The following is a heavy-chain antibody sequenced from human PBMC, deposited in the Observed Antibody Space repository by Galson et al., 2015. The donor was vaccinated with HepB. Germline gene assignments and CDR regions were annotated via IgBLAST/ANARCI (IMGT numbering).Heavy chain of an antibody. CDR1: GGTFSSYA. Sequence: SVKVSCKASGGTFSSYAISWVRQAPGQGLEWMGGIIPIFGTATYAQKFQGRVTITADESTSTAYMELSSLRSEDTAVYYCARGVQLERPLNYWGQGTLVTVSS. D-gene: IGHD1-1*01. CDR2: IIPIFGTA. CDR3: ARGVQLERPLNY. V-gene: IGHV1-69*13. J-gene: IGHJ4*02.